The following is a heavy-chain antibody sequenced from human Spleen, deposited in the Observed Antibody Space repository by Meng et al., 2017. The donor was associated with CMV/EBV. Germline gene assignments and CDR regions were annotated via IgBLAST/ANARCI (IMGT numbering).Heavy chain of an antibody. CDR2: IIPIFGTS. CDR3: ARTRYDSSGYDAYYYYAMDV. CDR1: TYA. Sequence: TYAISWVRQAPGQGLEWMGGIIPIFGTSNYAQKFQGRLTITTDESTSTASMELSSLRSEDTAIYYCARTRYDSSGYDAYYYYAMDVWGQGTTVTVSS. V-gene: IGHV1-69*05. D-gene: IGHD3-22*01. J-gene: IGHJ6*02.